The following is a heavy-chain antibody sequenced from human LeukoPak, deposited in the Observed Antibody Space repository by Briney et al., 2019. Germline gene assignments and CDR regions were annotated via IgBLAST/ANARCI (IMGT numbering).Heavy chain of an antibody. CDR1: GLTISSYS. Sequence: PGGSLRLSCAASGLTISSYSMNWVRQAPGKGLQWVSYISSSSSTIYYADSVKGRFTISRDNAKNSLYLHMNSLRAEDTAVYYCARALWFGETFPAYWGQGTLVTVSS. CDR2: ISSSSSTI. D-gene: IGHD3-10*01. CDR3: ARALWFGETFPAY. J-gene: IGHJ4*02. V-gene: IGHV3-48*01.